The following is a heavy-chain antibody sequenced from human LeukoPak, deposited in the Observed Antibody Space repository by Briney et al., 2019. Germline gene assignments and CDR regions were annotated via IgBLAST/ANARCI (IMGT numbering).Heavy chain of an antibody. J-gene: IGHJ4*02. CDR2: FDPEDGGT. CDR1: GYTLTELS. D-gene: IGHD2-8*01. Sequence: ASVKVSCKVSGYTLTELSMHWVRQAPGKGLEWMGGFDPEDGGTIYAQKFQGRVTMTEDTSTDTAYMELSSLRSEDTAVYYCATDLGYCTNGVCYTIYTYNYWGQGTLVTVSS. V-gene: IGHV1-24*01. CDR3: ATDLGYCTNGVCYTIYTYNY.